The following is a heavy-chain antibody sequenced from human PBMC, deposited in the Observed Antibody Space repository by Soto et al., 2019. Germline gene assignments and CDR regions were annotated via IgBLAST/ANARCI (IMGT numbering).Heavy chain of an antibody. D-gene: IGHD3-22*01. J-gene: IGHJ4*01. CDR1: GFTFSNYW. CDR3: AKFDSRGYARAPFDY. Sequence: EGSLRLSCAASGFTFSNYWMNWVRLVPGEGLVWVSRINVDGTTTTYADSVQGRFTISRDNSKNTLSLQMSSLRAEDTAIYFCAKFDSRGYARAPFDYWGRGTLVTVSS. V-gene: IGHV3-74*01. CDR2: INVDGTTT.